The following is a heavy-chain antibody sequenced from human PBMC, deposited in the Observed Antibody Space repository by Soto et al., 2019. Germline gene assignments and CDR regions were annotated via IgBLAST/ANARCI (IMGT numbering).Heavy chain of an antibody. CDR1: GFTFSSYA. J-gene: IGHJ4*02. D-gene: IGHD6-13*01. V-gene: IGHV3-23*01. CDR2: ISGSGGST. Sequence: EVQLLESGGGLVQPGGSLRLSCAASGFTFSSYAMSWVRQAPGKGLAWVSAISGSGGSTYYADSVKGRFTISRDNSKNTMYLQMISLRAEDTAVDYCAKARVGSIAAAGDHWGQGTLVTVSS. CDR3: AKARVGSIAAAGDH.